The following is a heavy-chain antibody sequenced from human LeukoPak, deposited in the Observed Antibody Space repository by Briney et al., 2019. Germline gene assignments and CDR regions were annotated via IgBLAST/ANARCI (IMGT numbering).Heavy chain of an antibody. CDR2: ISSSGDTI. Sequence: GGSLRLSCAASGFTFSNYEMKWVRQAPGKGREWGSYISSSGDTIYYADSVKGRFTISRDNAKNSLYLQMNSLRAEDTAIYYCATPPGSTDYWGQGTLVTVSS. CDR3: ATPPGSTDY. D-gene: IGHD2-15*01. CDR1: GFTFSNYE. V-gene: IGHV3-48*03. J-gene: IGHJ4*02.